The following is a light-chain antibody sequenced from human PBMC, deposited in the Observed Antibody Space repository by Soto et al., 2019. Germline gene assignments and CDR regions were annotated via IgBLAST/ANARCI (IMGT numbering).Light chain of an antibody. CDR1: QNVRTF. Sequence: EVVLTQSPATLSLSPGERATLSCRASQNVRTFLDWYQQKPGQAPRLLIYGASNRATGIPARFSGSGSGTDFTLTISSLEPEDFAVYFCQQYDNWPYTFGQGTKLEIK. CDR2: GAS. V-gene: IGKV3-11*01. CDR3: QQYDNWPYT. J-gene: IGKJ2*01.